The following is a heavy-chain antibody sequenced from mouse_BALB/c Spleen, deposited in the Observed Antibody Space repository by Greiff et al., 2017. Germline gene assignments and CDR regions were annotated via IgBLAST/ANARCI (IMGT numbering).Heavy chain of an antibody. V-gene: IGHV5-6*01. J-gene: IGHJ3*01. CDR3: ARHEGTTAPFAY. CDR2: ISSGGSYT. D-gene: IGHD1-2*01. Sequence: EVQGVESGGDLVKPGGSLKLSCAASGFTFSSYGMSWVRQTPDKRLEWVATISSGGSYTYYPDSVKGRFTISRDNAKNTLYLQMSSLKSEDTAMYYCARHEGTTAPFAYWGQGTLVTVSA. CDR1: GFTFSSYG.